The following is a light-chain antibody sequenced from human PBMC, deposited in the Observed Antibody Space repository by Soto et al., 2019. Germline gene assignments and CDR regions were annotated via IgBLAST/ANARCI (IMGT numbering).Light chain of an antibody. J-gene: IGLJ1*01. CDR1: SSNIGSHP. Sequence: QSVLTQPPSASGTPGQRVSISCSGSSSNIGSHPVNWYQQLPGTAPKLLLYGDNQRPSGVPDRFSGSKSGTPASLAISGLQSEDEAHYYCASWDNSLNGLYVFGTGTKVTVL. CDR2: GDN. CDR3: ASWDNSLNGLYV. V-gene: IGLV1-44*01.